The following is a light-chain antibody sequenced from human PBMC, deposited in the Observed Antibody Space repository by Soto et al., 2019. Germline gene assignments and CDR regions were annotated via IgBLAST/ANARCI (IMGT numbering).Light chain of an antibody. CDR1: QSVSTY. J-gene: IGKJ4*01. CDR2: DAS. CDR3: QQRSNWSGLT. Sequence: EIVLTQSPATLSLSPGERATLSCRASQSVSTYLAWYQQNPGQAPRLLIYDASNRATGIPARFSGSGSGTDFTLTISSLEPEDFAVYYCQQRSNWSGLTFGGGTKVEIK. V-gene: IGKV3-11*01.